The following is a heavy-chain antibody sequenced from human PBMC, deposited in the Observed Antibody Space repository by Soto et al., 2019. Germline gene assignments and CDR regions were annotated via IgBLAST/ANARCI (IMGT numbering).Heavy chain of an antibody. J-gene: IGHJ4*02. Sequence: EVQLVESGGGLVQPGGSLRLSCAASGFTFSNNWMDWVRQAPGKGLEWVAKIKTDGSERQYLDSVKGRFTISRDNAKNSLYLQMNSLRAEDTAVYYCARDLGYCSGDNCYTVLVYWGQGTLVTVSS. D-gene: IGHD2-15*01. V-gene: IGHV3-7*01. CDR1: GFTFSNNW. CDR2: IKTDGSER. CDR3: ARDLGYCSGDNCYTVLVY.